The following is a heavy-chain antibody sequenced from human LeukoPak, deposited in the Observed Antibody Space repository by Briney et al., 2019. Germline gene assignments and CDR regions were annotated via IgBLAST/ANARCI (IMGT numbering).Heavy chain of an antibody. J-gene: IGHJ4*02. Sequence: GGSLRLSCAASGFTFSSYWMHWVRQAPGKGLVCVSRIKSDGSSTSYADSVKGRFTISRDDAKNTLYLQMNSLRAEDTAVYYCARAYNSHFDYWGQGALVAVSS. CDR2: IKSDGSST. D-gene: IGHD1-1*01. V-gene: IGHV3-74*01. CDR1: GFTFSSYW. CDR3: ARAYNSHFDY.